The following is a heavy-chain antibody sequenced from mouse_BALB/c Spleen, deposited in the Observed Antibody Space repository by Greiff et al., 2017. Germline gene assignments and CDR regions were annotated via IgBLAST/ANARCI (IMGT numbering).Heavy chain of an antibody. V-gene: IGHV2-9*02. CDR3: ARGLYDYGDPFAY. CDR1: GFSLTSYG. Sequence: VQLQQSGPGLVAPSQSLSITCTVSGFSLTSYGVHWVRQPPGKGLEWLGVIWAGGSTNYNSALMSRLSISKDNSKSQVFLKMNSLQTDDTAMYYCARGLYDYGDPFAYWGQGTLVTVSA. D-gene: IGHD2-4*01. J-gene: IGHJ3*01. CDR2: IWAGGST.